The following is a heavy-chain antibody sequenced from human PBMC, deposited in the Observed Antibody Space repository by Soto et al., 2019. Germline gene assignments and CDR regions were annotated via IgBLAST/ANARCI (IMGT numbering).Heavy chain of an antibody. D-gene: IGHD5-18*01. J-gene: IGHJ4*02. V-gene: IGHV1-69*13. CDR1: GGTFSSYA. Sequence: SVKVSCKASGGTFSSYAISWVLQAPGQGLEWMGGIIHIFGTANYAQKFQGRVTITADESTSTAYMELSSLRSEDTVVYYCARVDTAMVTMYFDYWGQGTLVTVSS. CDR3: ARVDTAMVTMYFDY. CDR2: IIHIFGTA.